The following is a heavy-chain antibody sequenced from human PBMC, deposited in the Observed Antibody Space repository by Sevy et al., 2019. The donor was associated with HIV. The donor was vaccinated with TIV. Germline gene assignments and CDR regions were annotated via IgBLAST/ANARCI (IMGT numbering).Heavy chain of an antibody. CDR3: ARERDYCSGGSCYGVGSYNWFDP. D-gene: IGHD2-15*01. Sequence: ASVKVSFKASGGTFSSYAISWVRQAPGQGLEWMGGIIPIFGTANYAQKFQGRVTITADESTSTAYMELSSLRSEDTAVYYCARERDYCSGGSCYGVGSYNWFDPWGQGTLVTVSS. V-gene: IGHV1-69*13. CDR1: GGTFSSYA. CDR2: IIPIFGTA. J-gene: IGHJ5*02.